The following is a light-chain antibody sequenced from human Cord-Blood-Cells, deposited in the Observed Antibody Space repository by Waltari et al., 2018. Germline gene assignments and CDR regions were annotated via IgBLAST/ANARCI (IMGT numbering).Light chain of an antibody. CDR3: SSYTSSSTV. CDR2: DVS. J-gene: IGLJ1*01. CDR1: SSDVGGYNY. Sequence: QSALTQPASVSGSPGQSITISCTGTSSDVGGYNYVSWYQQHPGKAPKLMIYDVSKRPAGVSNRFSGSKSGNTASLTISGLQAEDEADYYCSSYTSSSTVFGTGTKVIVL. V-gene: IGLV2-14*01.